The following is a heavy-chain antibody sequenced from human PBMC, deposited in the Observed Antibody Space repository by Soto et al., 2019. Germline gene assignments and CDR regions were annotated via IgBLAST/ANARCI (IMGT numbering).Heavy chain of an antibody. D-gene: IGHD3-22*01. V-gene: IGHV4-61*01. CDR3: ARGDNYYDSSGQFDY. J-gene: IGHJ4*02. Sequence: SETLSLTCTVSGGSVSSGSYYWSWIRQPPGKGLEWIGYIYYSGSTNYNPSLKSRVTISVDTSKNQFSLKLSSVTAADTAVYYCARGDNYYDSSGQFDYWGQGTLVTVSS. CDR1: GGSVSSGSYY. CDR2: IYYSGST.